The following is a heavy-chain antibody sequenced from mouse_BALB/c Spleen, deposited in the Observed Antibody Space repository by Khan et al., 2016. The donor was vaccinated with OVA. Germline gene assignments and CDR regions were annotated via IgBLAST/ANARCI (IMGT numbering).Heavy chain of an antibody. J-gene: IGHJ3*01. V-gene: IGHV1-77*01. CDR2: ISPGSGDT. CDR1: GYTFTDYY. Sequence: QIQLVQSGAELARPGASVKLSCKASGYTFTDYYINWVKQRTGQGLEWIGEISPGSGDTYYNEKFKGKATLTADKSSTTAYMQLSSLTSEASAVYFCARRNYFGYTFAYWGQGTLGTVSA. D-gene: IGHD1-2*01. CDR3: ARRNYFGYTFAY.